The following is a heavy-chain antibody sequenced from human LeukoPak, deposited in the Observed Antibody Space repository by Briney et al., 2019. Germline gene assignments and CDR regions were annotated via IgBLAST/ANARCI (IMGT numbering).Heavy chain of an antibody. J-gene: IGHJ6*03. Sequence: GASVKVSCKASGYTFTSHYMHWVRQAPGQGLEWMGLINPSGSSTLYAQKFQGRVTITADKSTSTAYMELSSLRSEDTAVYYCARDIRFGRARYMDVWGKGTTVTVSS. CDR1: GYTFTSHY. V-gene: IGHV1-46*01. CDR2: INPSGSST. D-gene: IGHD3-10*01. CDR3: ARDIRFGRARYMDV.